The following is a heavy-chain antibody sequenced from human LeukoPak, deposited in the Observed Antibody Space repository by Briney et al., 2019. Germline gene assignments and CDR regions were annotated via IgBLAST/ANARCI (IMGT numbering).Heavy chain of an antibody. D-gene: IGHD3-22*01. J-gene: IGHJ4*02. Sequence: SETLSLTCTVSGGSISSGDYYWSWIRQPPGKGLEWIGEIYHSGSTNYNPSLKSRVTISVDKSKNQFSLKLSSVTAADTAVYYCARDSSSGYYSDYWGQGTLVTVSS. CDR3: ARDSSSGYYSDY. V-gene: IGHV4-30-4*01. CDR1: GGSISSGDYY. CDR2: IYHSGST.